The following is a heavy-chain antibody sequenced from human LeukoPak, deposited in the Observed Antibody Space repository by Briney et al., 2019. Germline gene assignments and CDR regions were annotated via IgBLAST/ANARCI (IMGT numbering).Heavy chain of an antibody. Sequence: ASVKVSCKASGYTFISYGISWVRQAPGQGLEWMGWISTYNGNTNYAQKFQGRVTMTTDTSTSTAYMELRSLSSDDTAVYYCARDPDISTNWFDPWGQGTLVTVSS. CDR2: ISTYNGNT. V-gene: IGHV1-18*01. D-gene: IGHD3-9*01. J-gene: IGHJ5*02. CDR3: ARDPDISTNWFDP. CDR1: GYTFISYG.